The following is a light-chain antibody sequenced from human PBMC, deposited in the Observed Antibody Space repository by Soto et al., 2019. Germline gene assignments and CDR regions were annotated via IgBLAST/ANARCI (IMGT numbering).Light chain of an antibody. J-gene: IGKJ5*01. Sequence: EIVMTHSPSTLSVSPRERATLAFRASQSVSSNLAWHQQKPGQAPRILMYDASTRATGIPARFSGSGSGTEFTLTISSLQSEDFATYYCQQFKNYVTFGQGTRLEIK. CDR2: DAS. CDR3: QQFKNYVT. V-gene: IGKV3-15*01. CDR1: QSVSSN.